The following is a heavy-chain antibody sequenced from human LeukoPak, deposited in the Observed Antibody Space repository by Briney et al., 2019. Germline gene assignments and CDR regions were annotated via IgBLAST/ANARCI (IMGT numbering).Heavy chain of an antibody. J-gene: IGHJ4*02. V-gene: IGHV3-21*01. CDR3: ASLYIVAIH. Sequence: GGSLRLSCAASGFTFSSYSMNWVRQAPGKGLEWVSSISSSSSYIYYAGSVKGRFTISRDNAKNSLYLQMNSLRAEDTAVYYCASLYIVAIHWGQGTLVTVSS. CDR1: GFTFSSYS. CDR2: ISSSSSYI. D-gene: IGHD5-12*01.